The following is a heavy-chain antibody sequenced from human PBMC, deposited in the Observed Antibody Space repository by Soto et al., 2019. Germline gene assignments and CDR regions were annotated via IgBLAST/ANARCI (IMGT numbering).Heavy chain of an antibody. V-gene: IGHV4-39*01. J-gene: IGHJ4*02. CDR2: IYYSGST. Sequence: PSETLSLTCSVSGGSISGNYIYWGWIRQPPGKGLEWIGSIYYSGSTYYNPSLKSRVTISVDTSKSQFSLKLSSVTAADTAVYYCARLVRGSYLEYWGQGTLVTVSS. D-gene: IGHD1-26*01. CDR1: GGSISGNYIY. CDR3: ARLVRGSYLEY.